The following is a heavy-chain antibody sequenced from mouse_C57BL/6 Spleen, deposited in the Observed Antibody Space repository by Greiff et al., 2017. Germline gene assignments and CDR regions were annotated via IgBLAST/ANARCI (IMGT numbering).Heavy chain of an antibody. D-gene: IGHD4-1*01. V-gene: IGHV2-2*01. CDR1: GFSLTSYG. CDR2: IWSGGST. J-gene: IGHJ2*01. Sequence: VQLMESGPGLVQPSQSLSITCTVSGFSLTSYGVHWVRQSPGKGLEWLGVIWSGGSTDYNAAFISRLSSSKENSKSQVFFKMNSLQADDTAIYYCARSKANWNYFDYWGQGTTLTVSS. CDR3: ARSKANWNYFDY.